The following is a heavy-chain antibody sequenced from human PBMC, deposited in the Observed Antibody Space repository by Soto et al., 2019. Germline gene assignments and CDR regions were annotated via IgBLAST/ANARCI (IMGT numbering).Heavy chain of an antibody. J-gene: IGHJ5*02. CDR1: EYTFTGYY. CDR3: ARGEFCGGDMSCGWLDP. CDR2: INPRSGGR. Sequence: QVQLVQSGPEVKEPGASVKVSCKASEYTFTGYYMHWVRQAPGQGLEWMGWINPRSGGRNYAQKFQDRVTMTRDTSISTAYMELRRLRSDDTAVYYCARGEFCGGDMSCGWLDPWGQGTLVTVSS. V-gene: IGHV1-2*02. D-gene: IGHD2-21*01.